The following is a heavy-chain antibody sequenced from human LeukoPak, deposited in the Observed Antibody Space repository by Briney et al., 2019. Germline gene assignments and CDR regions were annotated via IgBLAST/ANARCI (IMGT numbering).Heavy chain of an antibody. CDR2: ISSSGDTI. V-gene: IGHV3-48*03. J-gene: IGHJ4*02. CDR3: ARDPRGADWIDY. D-gene: IGHD3/OR15-3a*01. CDR1: GFTFSSYE. Sequence: PWRSLRLSCAASGFTFSSYEMDWVRQAPRQGLDLVSYISSSGDTIYYADSVKGRFTFSRDNAKNSLYLQMNSLRPEDTAVYYCARDPRGADWIDYWGQGTLVTVSS.